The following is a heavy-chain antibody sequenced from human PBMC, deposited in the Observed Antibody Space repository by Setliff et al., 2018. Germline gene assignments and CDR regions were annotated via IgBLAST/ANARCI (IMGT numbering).Heavy chain of an antibody. CDR1: GYSFSNAW. CDR2: IKSKSEGGTT. CDR3: TGGGHAFDI. D-gene: IGHD3-16*01. Sequence: NPGGSLRLSCAASGYSFSNAWMSWVRQAPGKGLEWVGRIKSKSEGGTTDQAAPVKGRFTVSRDDSKNTLYLHMNSLKTEDTAMYYCTGGGHAFDIWGQGTMVTVSS. V-gene: IGHV3-15*01. J-gene: IGHJ3*02.